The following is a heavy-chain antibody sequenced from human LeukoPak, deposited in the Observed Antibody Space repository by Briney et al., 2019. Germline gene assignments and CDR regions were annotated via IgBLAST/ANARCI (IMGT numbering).Heavy chain of an antibody. Sequence: GGSLRLSCASSGFTFRNYAMSWVRQPPGKGLGWVSTISGSGNCTYYSESGKGRITNSRDNSKNTLYLQMHSLRTEDTAGYYRATKTSSWSFDYWGQGTLVPVSS. CDR3: ATKTSSWSFDY. D-gene: IGHD6-13*01. V-gene: IGHV3-23*01. J-gene: IGHJ4*02. CDR2: ISGSGNCT. CDR1: GFTFRNYA.